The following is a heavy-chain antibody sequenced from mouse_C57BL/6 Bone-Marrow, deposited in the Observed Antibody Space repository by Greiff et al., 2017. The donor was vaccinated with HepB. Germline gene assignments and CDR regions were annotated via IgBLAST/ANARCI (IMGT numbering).Heavy chain of an antibody. V-gene: IGHV1-80*01. Sequence: VQLQQSGAELVKPGASVKISCKASGYAFSSYWMNWVKQRPGKGLEWIGLIYPGDGDTNYNGKFKGKATLTADKSSSPAYMQLRSLNSEDSAVYFCARSCYGSSYDWYFDVWGTGTTVTVSS. CDR2: IYPGDGDT. D-gene: IGHD1-1*01. CDR1: GYAFSSYW. J-gene: IGHJ1*03. CDR3: ARSCYGSSYDWYFDV.